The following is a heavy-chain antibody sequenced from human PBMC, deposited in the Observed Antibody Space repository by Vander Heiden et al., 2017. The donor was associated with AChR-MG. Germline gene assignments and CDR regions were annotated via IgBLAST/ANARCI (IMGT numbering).Heavy chain of an antibody. CDR3: ARDLAYYGMDV. J-gene: IGHJ6*02. CDR2: ISPNGGIT. V-gene: IGHV1-46*03. Sequence: QVQLVQSGAEVKKPGASVKISCKASGTTLTSYYIHWVRQAPGQGLEWMGVISPNGGITRYAQKFQGRVTMTDDTSTSTVYVELSSLRSEDTAVYYCARDLAYYGMDVWGQGTTVTVSS. CDR1: GTTLTSYY.